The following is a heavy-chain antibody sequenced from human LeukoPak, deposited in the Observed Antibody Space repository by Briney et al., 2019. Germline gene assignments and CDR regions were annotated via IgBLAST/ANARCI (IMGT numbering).Heavy chain of an antibody. J-gene: IGHJ4*02. CDR1: GFTFSSYE. V-gene: IGHV3-48*03. D-gene: IGHD5-18*01. CDR3: ARVGQLWAHDY. CDR2: ISSSGSTI. Sequence: GGSLRLSCAASGFTFSSYEMNWVRQAPGKGLEWVSYISSSGSTIYYADSVKGRFTISRDNAKNSLYLQMNSLRAEDTAVCYCARVGQLWAHDYWGQGTLVTVSS.